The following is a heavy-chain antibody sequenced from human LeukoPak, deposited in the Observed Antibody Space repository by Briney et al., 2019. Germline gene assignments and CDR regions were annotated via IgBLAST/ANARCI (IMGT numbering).Heavy chain of an antibody. CDR2: ISYDGGNR. Sequence: GGSLRLSCAASGFIFSNYAMHWVRQAPGKGLEWVAIISYDGGNRYYADSVKDRFTISRDNSKSTLYLQMNSLKTEDTAIYYCARWRSGSCSDWGQGTLVTVSS. D-gene: IGHD2-15*01. CDR1: GFIFSNYA. CDR3: ARWRSGSCSD. J-gene: IGHJ4*02. V-gene: IGHV3-30-3*01.